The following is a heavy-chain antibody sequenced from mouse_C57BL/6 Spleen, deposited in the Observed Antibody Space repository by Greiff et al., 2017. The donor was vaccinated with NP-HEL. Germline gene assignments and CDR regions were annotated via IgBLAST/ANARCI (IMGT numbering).Heavy chain of an antibody. CDR2: INPSTGGT. CDR3: ARRRYAGDYDGGYAMDY. Sequence: EVQLQESGPELVKPGASVKISCKASGYSFTGYYMNWVKQSPEKSLEWIGEINPSTGGTTYNQKFKAKATLTVDKSSSTAYMQLKSLTSEDSAVYYCARRRYAGDYDGGYAMDYWGQGTSVTVSS. CDR1: GYSFTGYY. J-gene: IGHJ4*01. D-gene: IGHD2-4*01. V-gene: IGHV1-42*01.